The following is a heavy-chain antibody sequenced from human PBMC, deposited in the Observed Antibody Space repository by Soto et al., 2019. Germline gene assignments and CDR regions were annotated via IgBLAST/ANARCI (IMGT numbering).Heavy chain of an antibody. CDR3: ARESRSCRGDHGYFIPGIDY. CDR2: IIPIFGTA. D-gene: IGHD2-21*02. CDR1: GGTFSSYA. V-gene: IGHV1-69*12. J-gene: IGHJ4*02. Sequence: QVQLVQSGAEVKKPGSSVKVSCKASGGTFSSYAISWVRQAPGQGLEWMGGIIPIFGTANYAQKFPGRVTITADEAMNTAYTSLSSLRSEDTAVYYGARESRSCRGDHGYFIPGIDYWGQGTLVTVSS.